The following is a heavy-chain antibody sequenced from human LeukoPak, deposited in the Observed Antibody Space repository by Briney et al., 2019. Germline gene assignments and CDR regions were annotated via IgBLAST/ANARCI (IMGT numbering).Heavy chain of an antibody. Sequence: PSETLSLTCTVSGGSISSYYWSWIRQPPGKGLEWIGYIYYSGSTNYNPSLKSRVTISVDTSKNQFSLKLSSVTAADTAVYYCARVDGYCSSTSCYMHYYYMDVWGKGTTVTVSS. J-gene: IGHJ6*03. CDR1: GGSISSYY. CDR3: ARVDGYCSSTSCYMHYYYMDV. CDR2: IYYSGST. D-gene: IGHD2-2*03. V-gene: IGHV4-59*01.